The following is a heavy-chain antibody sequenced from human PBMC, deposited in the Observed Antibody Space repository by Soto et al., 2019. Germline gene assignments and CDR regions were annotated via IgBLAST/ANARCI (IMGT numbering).Heavy chain of an antibody. Sequence: SETLSLTCTVSGGSISSDDYYWSWIRQAPGGGLEWIGYIHSSGSIYYNPSLKSRATMSIDTAGNQFSLKVSSVTVADTAVYYCARDLDGLHDDTSGPFPRPGWGQGTLVTVSS. CDR2: IHSSGSI. J-gene: IGHJ1*01. V-gene: IGHV4-30-4*01. D-gene: IGHD3-22*01. CDR1: GGSISSDDYY. CDR3: ARDLDGLHDDTSGPFPRPG.